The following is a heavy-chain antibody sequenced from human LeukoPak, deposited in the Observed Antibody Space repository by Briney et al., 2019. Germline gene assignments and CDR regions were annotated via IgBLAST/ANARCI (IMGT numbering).Heavy chain of an antibody. CDR1: GFTFSSYA. CDR2: ISGSGGST. Sequence: GGSLRLSCAASGFTFSSYAMSWVRQAPGKGLEWVSAISGSGGSTYYADSVKGRFTISRYNSKNTLYLQMNSLRAEDTAVYYCAERAGLWNDYYGMDVWGQGTTVTVSS. V-gene: IGHV3-23*01. J-gene: IGHJ6*02. D-gene: IGHD1-1*01. CDR3: AERAGLWNDYYGMDV.